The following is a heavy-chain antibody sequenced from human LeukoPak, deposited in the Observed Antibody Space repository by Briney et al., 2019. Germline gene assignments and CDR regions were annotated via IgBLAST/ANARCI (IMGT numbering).Heavy chain of an antibody. D-gene: IGHD5-12*01. J-gene: IGHJ1*01. Sequence: PGGSLRLSCAASGITFRSYGMHWVRQAPGKGLEWVAVISYDGSHKYYADSVKGRFSISRDNSKNTLYLQMNSLRADDTAVYYCARITGYSGYDGDDQLEYFQHWGQGTLVTVSS. CDR3: ARITGYSGYDGDDQLEYFQH. CDR2: ISYDGSHK. V-gene: IGHV3-30*03. CDR1: GITFRSYG.